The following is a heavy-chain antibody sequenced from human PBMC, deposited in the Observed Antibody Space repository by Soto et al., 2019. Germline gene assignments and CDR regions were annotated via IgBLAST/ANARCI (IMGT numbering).Heavy chain of an antibody. Sequence: EVQLVESGGGLVQPGGSLRLSCAASGFAFSNYWIHWVRQAPGKGLVWVSRILGDGSVSNYADSVKGRFTISRDNAKNTVYLQMNSLRAEDTAVYYCGRDLHIAAADYWGQGTLVTVSS. D-gene: IGHD6-13*01. CDR2: ILGDGSVS. CDR3: GRDLHIAAADY. J-gene: IGHJ4*02. V-gene: IGHV3-74*01. CDR1: GFAFSNYW.